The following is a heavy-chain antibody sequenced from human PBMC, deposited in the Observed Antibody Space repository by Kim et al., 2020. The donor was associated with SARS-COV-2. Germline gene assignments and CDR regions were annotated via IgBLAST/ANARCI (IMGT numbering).Heavy chain of an antibody. CDR3: ASEEECSSTSCYHFFDY. V-gene: IGHV1-69*13. Sequence: SVKVSCKASGGTFSSYAISWVRQAPGQGLEWMGGIIPIFGTANYAQKFQGRVTITADESTSTDYMELSSLRSEDTAVYYCASEEECSSTSCYHFFDYWGQGTLVTVSS. CDR1: GGTFSSYA. D-gene: IGHD2-2*01. CDR2: IIPIFGTA. J-gene: IGHJ4*02.